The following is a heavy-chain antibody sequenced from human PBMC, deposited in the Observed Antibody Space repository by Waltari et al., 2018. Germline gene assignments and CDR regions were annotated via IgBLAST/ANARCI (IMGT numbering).Heavy chain of an antibody. CDR1: GDSINNYY. Sequence: QVQLQESGPGLVKPSETLSLTCSVSGDSINNYYWNWIRQPPGKELEWIGYVANNGKTNYNPPRRSRVTISIDTSKTQFSLKLSSVTAADTAVYYCARSYDFWSGYPVDFWGQGTLVTVSS. V-gene: IGHV4-59*03. J-gene: IGHJ4*02. CDR2: VANNGKT. CDR3: ARSYDFWSGYPVDF. D-gene: IGHD3-3*01.